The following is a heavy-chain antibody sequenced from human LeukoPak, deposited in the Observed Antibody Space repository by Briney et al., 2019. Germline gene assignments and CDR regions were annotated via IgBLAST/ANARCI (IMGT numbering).Heavy chain of an antibody. D-gene: IGHD5-24*01. Sequence: ASAKASCKASGYTFTNYAMHWVRQAPGQRLEWMGWINGGNGNTQYSQNFQGRVTITRDTSASTAYMELSSLGSEDTALYYCARVGLEDDFKLAYWGQGTLVTVSS. J-gene: IGHJ4*02. CDR3: ARVGLEDDFKLAY. CDR1: GYTFTNYA. CDR2: INGGNGNT. V-gene: IGHV1-3*01.